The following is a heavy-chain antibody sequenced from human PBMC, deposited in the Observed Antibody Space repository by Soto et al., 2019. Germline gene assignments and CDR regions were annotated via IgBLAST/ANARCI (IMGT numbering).Heavy chain of an antibody. J-gene: IGHJ4*02. V-gene: IGHV4-59*01. CDR2: IYYSGST. D-gene: IGHD3-10*02. CDR3: GKDTGTMVGEDIHYYFDY. CDR1: GGSISSYS. Sequence: SETLSLTCTVSGGSISSYSWSWIRQPPGKGLEWIGYIYYSGSTNYNPSLKSRVTISLDTPKNQSSLKLSSVTAADTAVYYCGKDTGTMVGEDIHYYFDYWGQGTLVTVSS.